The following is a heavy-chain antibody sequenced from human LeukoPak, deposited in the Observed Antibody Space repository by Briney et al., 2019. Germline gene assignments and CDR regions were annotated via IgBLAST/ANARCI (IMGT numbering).Heavy chain of an antibody. CDR1: GFSITTYY. Sequence: SETLSLTXTVSGFSITTYYWSWIRQSPGKGLEWIGYIYYSGSTYYNPSLRSRVTISVDTSKNQFSLKLSSVTAADTAVYYCARDSSSWYGFYWGQGTLVTVSS. D-gene: IGHD6-13*01. CDR2: IYYSGST. J-gene: IGHJ4*02. V-gene: IGHV4-30-4*01. CDR3: ARDSSSWYGFY.